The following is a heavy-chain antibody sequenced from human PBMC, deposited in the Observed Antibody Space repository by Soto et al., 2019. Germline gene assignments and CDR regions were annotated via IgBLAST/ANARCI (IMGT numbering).Heavy chain of an antibody. CDR3: ACSLYYYDSSGYY. CDR2: ILPLGGRT. V-gene: IGHV1-46*01. CDR1: GYSFTNYY. J-gene: IGHJ4*02. D-gene: IGHD3-22*01. Sequence: ASVKVSCKASGYSFTNYYMHWVRQAPGQGLEWMGGILPLGGRTNYAQKFQGRFTISRDNSKNTLYLQMNSLRAEDTAVYYCACSLYYYDSSGYYLGQGTLVTVS.